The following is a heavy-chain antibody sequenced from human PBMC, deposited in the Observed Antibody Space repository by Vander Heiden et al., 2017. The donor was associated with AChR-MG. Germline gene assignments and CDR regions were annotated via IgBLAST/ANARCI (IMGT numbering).Heavy chain of an antibody. V-gene: IGHV3-9*01. D-gene: IGHD2-15*01. Sequence: EVQLVESGGGLVQPGRSLRLSCAASGFTFDDYAMHWVRQAPGKGLGWVSGISWNSGSIGYADSVKGRFTISRDNAKNSLYLQMNSLRAEDTALYYCVGVVVVATGAFDIWGQGTMVTVSS. CDR2: ISWNSGSI. CDR3: VGVVVVATGAFDI. J-gene: IGHJ3*02. CDR1: GFTFDDYA.